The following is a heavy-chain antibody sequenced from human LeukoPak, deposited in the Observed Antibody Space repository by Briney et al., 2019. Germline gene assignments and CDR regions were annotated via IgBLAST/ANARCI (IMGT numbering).Heavy chain of an antibody. CDR2: ITASGDNT. J-gene: IGHJ6*03. Sequence: GGSLRLSCAASGFTFSSYAVSWVRQAPGKGLERVSGITASGDNTYYADSVKGRFNISRDNSKSTLYLQMNSLRAEDTAVYYCATGYQYYDYYYMDVWGKGTTVTISS. CDR3: ATGYQYYDYYYMDV. V-gene: IGHV3-23*01. D-gene: IGHD6-25*01. CDR1: GFTFSSYA.